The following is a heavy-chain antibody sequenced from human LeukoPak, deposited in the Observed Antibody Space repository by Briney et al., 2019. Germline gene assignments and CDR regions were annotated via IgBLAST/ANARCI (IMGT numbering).Heavy chain of an antibody. D-gene: IGHD1-26*01. CDR2: ISGSGGGT. CDR1: GFTFSSYA. J-gene: IGHJ4*02. V-gene: IGHV3-23*01. CDR3: AKDGSYYGFYYFDS. Sequence: GGSLRLSCAASGFTFSSYAMSWVRQAPGKGLEWVSAISGSGGGTYYADSVKGRFTISRDNSKNTLYLQMNSLRAEDTAVYYCAKDGSYYGFYYFDSWGQGTLVTVSS.